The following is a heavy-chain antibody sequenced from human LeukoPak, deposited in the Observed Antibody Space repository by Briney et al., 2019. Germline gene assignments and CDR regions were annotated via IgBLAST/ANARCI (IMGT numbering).Heavy chain of an antibody. Sequence: SAETLSLTCTVAGVSISSSNYDWGWLRQPPGKGLEWIVYIYYSGSTNYNPSLKSRVTISVDTSKNQFSLKLSSVTAADTAVYYCARHLSSGYSSSWYFDYWGQGTLVTVSS. CDR3: ARHLSSGYSSSWYFDY. J-gene: IGHJ4*02. V-gene: IGHV4-61*05. CDR1: GVSISSSNYD. D-gene: IGHD6-13*01. CDR2: IYYSGST.